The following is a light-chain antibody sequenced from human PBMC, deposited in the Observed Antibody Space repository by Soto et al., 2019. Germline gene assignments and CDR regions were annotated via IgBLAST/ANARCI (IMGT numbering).Light chain of an antibody. CDR2: EVS. CDR3: NSYTSSSALV. Sequence: QSSLTQPASLSGSPGQSITISCTGTISDVGGYNYVSWYQHYPGKAPKLMIYEVSNRPSGVSNRFSGSKSGNTASLTISGLQAEDEADYYCNSYTSSSALVFGTGTKVNVL. V-gene: IGLV2-14*01. J-gene: IGLJ1*01. CDR1: ISDVGGYNY.